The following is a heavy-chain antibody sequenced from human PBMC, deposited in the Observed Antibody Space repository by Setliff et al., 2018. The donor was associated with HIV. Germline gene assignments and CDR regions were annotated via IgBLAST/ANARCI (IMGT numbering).Heavy chain of an antibody. D-gene: IGHD1-7*01. CDR2: ISSSSSYI. J-gene: IGHJ6*02. CDR3: AKSKGEELRDYYGMDV. CDR1: GFTFSPYN. V-gene: IGHV3-21*01. Sequence: GGSLRLSCTASGFTFSPYNMNWVRQAPGKGLEWVSSISSSSSYIYHADSVKGRFTISRDNARNSLYLQMNSLRAEDTAVYYCAKSKGEELRDYYGMDVWGQGTTVTVSS.